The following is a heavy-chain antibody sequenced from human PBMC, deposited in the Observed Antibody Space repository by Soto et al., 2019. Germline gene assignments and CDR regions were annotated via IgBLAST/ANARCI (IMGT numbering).Heavy chain of an antibody. CDR3: SRGRSGQIVVFY. D-gene: IGHD1-26*01. CDR2: IGPEGGAT. CDR1: GYTFTGHY. Sequence: GASVKVSCKTSGYTFTGHYIHWVRQAPQQGPEWMGEIGPEGGATRYAQKFRGRVTMNMDTSITTVYMELKNLSPDDTAVYYCSRGRSGQIVVFYWGQGTPVTVSS. J-gene: IGHJ4*02. V-gene: IGHV1-2*02.